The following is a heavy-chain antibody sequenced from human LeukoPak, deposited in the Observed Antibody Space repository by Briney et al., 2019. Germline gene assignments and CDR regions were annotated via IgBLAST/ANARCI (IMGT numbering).Heavy chain of an antibody. J-gene: IGHJ6*02. CDR1: GGSISSGDYY. V-gene: IGHV4-30-4*01. Sequence: PSETLSLTCTVSGGSISSGDYYWSWIRQPPGKGLEWIGYTYYSGSTYYNPSLKSRVTISVDTSKNQFSLKLSSVTAADTAVYYCARHFPYYDFWSGYPPTYGMDVWGQGTTVTVSS. CDR2: TYYSGST. CDR3: ARHFPYYDFWSGYPPTYGMDV. D-gene: IGHD3-3*01.